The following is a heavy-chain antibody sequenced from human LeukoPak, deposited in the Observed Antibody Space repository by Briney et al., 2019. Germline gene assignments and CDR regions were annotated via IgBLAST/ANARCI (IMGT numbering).Heavy chain of an antibody. CDR2: IYTSGST. CDR3: ARESLAYYYGSGSYYNGPFDY. D-gene: IGHD3-10*01. V-gene: IGHV4-4*07. J-gene: IGHJ4*02. Sequence: PSETLSLTCTVSGGSISSYYWSWIRQPAGKGLEWIGRIYTSGSTNYNPSLKSRVTMSVDTSKNQFSLKLSSVTAADTAVYYCARESLAYYYGSGSYYNGPFDYWGQGTLVTVSS. CDR1: GGSISSYY.